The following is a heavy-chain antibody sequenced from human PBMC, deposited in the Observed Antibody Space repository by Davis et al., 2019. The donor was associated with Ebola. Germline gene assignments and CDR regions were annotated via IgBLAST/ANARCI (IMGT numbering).Heavy chain of an antibody. CDR2: IYYTGST. D-gene: IGHD3-22*01. CDR1: GGSIASPAHY. CDR3: ARHYYDSSGYYLNWFDP. V-gene: IGHV4-39*01. Sequence: SETLSLTCTVSGGSIASPAHYWDWIRQPPGKGLEWIGNIYYTGSTDSSPSLESRVSISVDTTTNQFSMKLSSVTAADTAVYYCARHYYDSSGYYLNWFDPWGQGTLVTVSS. J-gene: IGHJ5*02.